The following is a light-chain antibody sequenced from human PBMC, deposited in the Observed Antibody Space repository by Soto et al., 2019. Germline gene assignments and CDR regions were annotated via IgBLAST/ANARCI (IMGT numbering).Light chain of an antibody. CDR3: QQYNTYPLT. V-gene: IGKV1-5*01. Sequence: DIQMTQSPSTLSASVGDRVTITCRASQSISSWLAWYQQKPGKAPKLLIYDASSLKSGVPSRFSGSGSGTEFTLTISGLQPDDFATYYCQQYNTYPLTVGGGTKVDIK. J-gene: IGKJ4*01. CDR2: DAS. CDR1: QSISSW.